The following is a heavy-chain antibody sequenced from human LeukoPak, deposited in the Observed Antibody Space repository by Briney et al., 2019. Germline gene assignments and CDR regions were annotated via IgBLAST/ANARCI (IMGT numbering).Heavy chain of an antibody. V-gene: IGHV4-39*07. CDR2: IYYSGNT. CDR3: AREGHHYNSSGYYIFDF. J-gene: IGHJ4*02. Sequence: SETLSLTCTVSGGSISSRSYYWGWIRQPPGKGLEWIGSIYYSGNTYYNPSYKSRVTISVDTSKNQFSLKLSSVTAADTAVYYCAREGHHYNSSGYYIFDFWGQGTLVTVSP. CDR1: GGSISSRSYY. D-gene: IGHD3-22*01.